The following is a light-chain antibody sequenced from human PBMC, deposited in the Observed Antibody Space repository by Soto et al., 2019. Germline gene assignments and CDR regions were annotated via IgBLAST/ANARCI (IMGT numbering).Light chain of an antibody. CDR3: ASWAYILNGYV. CDR2: YDD. V-gene: IGLV1-36*01. Sequence: LPGKAPKLLIYYDDLLPSGVSDRFSGSKYGTSASLAISELQSEVLVDFFCASWAYILNGYVFGTGTKVTVL. J-gene: IGLJ1*01.